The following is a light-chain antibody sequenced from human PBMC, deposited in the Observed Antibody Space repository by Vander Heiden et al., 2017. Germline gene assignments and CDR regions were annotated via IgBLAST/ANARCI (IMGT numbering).Light chain of an antibody. CDR3: QWCGSSPRVCT. CDR1: QSTNNNH. V-gene: IGKV3-20*01. CDR2: GAS. J-gene: IGKJ1*01. Sequence: EIVMTHSPVTLSLSPGERATLSCRAGQSTNNNHVAWYQQKLGQAPRVLIYGASNRATGIPDRVSGSGSGTDFTLTISRLEPEDFAVYYCQWCGSSPRVCTFGQGTKVDI.